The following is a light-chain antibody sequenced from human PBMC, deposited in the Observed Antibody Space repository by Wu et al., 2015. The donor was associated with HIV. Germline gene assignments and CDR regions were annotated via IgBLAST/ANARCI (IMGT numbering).Light chain of an antibody. Sequence: EIVLTQSPATLSLSPGERVTLSYRASQTVNSQYLAWYQQKFGQPPRLLIYGSSIRATGIPDRFSGSGSGTDFSLTISRLEPEDFAVYYCQRYGSSSYTFGQGTKLE. CDR2: GSS. CDR3: QRYGSSSYT. J-gene: IGKJ2*01. CDR1: QTVNSQY. V-gene: IGKV3-20*01.